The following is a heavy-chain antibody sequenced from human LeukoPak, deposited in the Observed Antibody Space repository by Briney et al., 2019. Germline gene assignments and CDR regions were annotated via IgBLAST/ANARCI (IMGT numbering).Heavy chain of an antibody. Sequence: GGSLRLSCAASGFTFSDYYMSWIRQAPGRGLEWVSYISSSSSTIYYADSVKGRFTISRDNAKNSLYLQMNSLRAEDTAVYYCARPGRSYASSYWGQGTLVTVSS. CDR3: ARPGRSYASSY. CDR1: GFTFSDYY. J-gene: IGHJ4*02. CDR2: ISSSSSTI. D-gene: IGHD1-26*01. V-gene: IGHV3-11*04.